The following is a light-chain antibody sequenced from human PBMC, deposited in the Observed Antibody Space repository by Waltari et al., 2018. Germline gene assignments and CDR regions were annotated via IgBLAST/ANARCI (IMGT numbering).Light chain of an antibody. CDR1: QSALYSSNNKNY. J-gene: IGKJ2*01. V-gene: IGKV4-1*01. CDR3: QQYYSTPPYT. CDR2: WAS. Sequence: DIVMTQSPDSLAVSLGERATINCKSSQSALYSSNNKNYLAWYQQKPGQPPKLLIYWASTRESGVPDRFSGSGSGTDFTLTISSLQAEDVAVYYCQQYYSTPPYTFGQGTKLEIK.